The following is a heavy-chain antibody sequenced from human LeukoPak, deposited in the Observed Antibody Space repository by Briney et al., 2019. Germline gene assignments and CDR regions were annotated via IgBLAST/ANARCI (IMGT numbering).Heavy chain of an antibody. J-gene: IGHJ4*02. CDR2: ISSSSSTI. V-gene: IGHV3-48*01. CDR3: ARDGPGGGGSYPHYFDY. CDR1: GFTFSNAW. Sequence: GGSLRLSCAASGFTFSNAWMSWVRQAPGKGLEWVSYISSSSSTIYYADSVKGRFTISRDNAKNSLYLQMNSLRAEDTAVYYCARDGPGGGGSYPHYFDYWGQGTLVTVSS. D-gene: IGHD1-26*01.